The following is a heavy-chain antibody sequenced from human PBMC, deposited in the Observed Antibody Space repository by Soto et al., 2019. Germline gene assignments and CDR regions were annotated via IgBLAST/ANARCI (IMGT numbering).Heavy chain of an antibody. CDR1: GGSFSGYY. Sequence: ETLSLTCAVYGGSFSGYYWSWIRKPPGKGLEWIGEINHSGSTNYNPSLKSRVTISVDTSKNQFSLKLSSVTAADTAVYYCARAEWLPGGTDYYYYMDVWGKGTTVTVSS. CDR2: INHSGST. J-gene: IGHJ6*03. CDR3: ARAEWLPGGTDYYYYMDV. D-gene: IGHD5-12*01. V-gene: IGHV4-34*01.